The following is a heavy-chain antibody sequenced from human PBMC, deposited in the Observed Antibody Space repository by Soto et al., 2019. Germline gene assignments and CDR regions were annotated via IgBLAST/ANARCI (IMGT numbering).Heavy chain of an antibody. Sequence: GGSLRLSCAASGFSFSCYAMHWVRQSPGKGLEWVAFISFDGDDKYYADSVKGRFTISRDNSKDTLYLQMSSLRAEDTAVYYCAKGYMNAFDVWGQGTMVTVSS. CDR3: AKGYMNAFDV. CDR1: GFSFSCYA. D-gene: IGHD1-26*01. V-gene: IGHV3-30*18. J-gene: IGHJ3*01. CDR2: ISFDGDDK.